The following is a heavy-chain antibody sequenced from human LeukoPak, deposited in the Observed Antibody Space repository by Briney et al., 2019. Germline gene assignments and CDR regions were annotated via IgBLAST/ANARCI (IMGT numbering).Heavy chain of an antibody. D-gene: IGHD1-1*01. J-gene: IGHJ4*02. CDR3: ARSTTTVSFDY. Sequence: SETLSLTCTVSDGSISSYYWSWIRQPPGKGLEWIGYIYYSGSTNCNPSLKSRVTISVDTSKNQFSLKLSSVTAADTAVYYCARSTTTVSFDYWGQGTLVTVSS. CDR1: DGSISSYY. CDR2: IYYSGST. V-gene: IGHV4-59*01.